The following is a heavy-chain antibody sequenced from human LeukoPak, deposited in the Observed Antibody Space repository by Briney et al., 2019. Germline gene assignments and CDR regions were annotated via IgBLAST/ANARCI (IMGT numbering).Heavy chain of an antibody. D-gene: IGHD5-18*01. CDR1: GGSISSGSYY. CDR3: ARDHGYSYGYSLNGHFDY. CDR2: IYTSGST. V-gene: IGHV4-61*02. Sequence: TSQTLSLTCTVSGGSISSGSYYWSWIRQPAGKGLEWIGRIYTSGSTNYNPSLKSRVTISVDTSKNQFSLKPSSVTAADTAVYYCARDHGYSYGYSLNGHFDYWGQGTLVTVSS. J-gene: IGHJ4*02.